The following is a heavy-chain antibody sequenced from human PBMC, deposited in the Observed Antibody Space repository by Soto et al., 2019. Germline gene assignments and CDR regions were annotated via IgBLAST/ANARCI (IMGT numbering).Heavy chain of an antibody. Sequence: PGESLKISCKGSGYSFTSYWISWVRQMPGKGLEWMGRIDPSDSYTRYSPSFQGQVTISADKSISTAYLQGSSLKASDTAMYYCARHGPRVYYDNSDYYYYGMDVWGQGTTVTVSS. J-gene: IGHJ6*02. CDR1: GYSFTSYW. V-gene: IGHV5-10-1*04. CDR3: ARHGPRVYYDNSDYYYYGMDV. D-gene: IGHD3-22*01. CDR2: IDPSDSYT.